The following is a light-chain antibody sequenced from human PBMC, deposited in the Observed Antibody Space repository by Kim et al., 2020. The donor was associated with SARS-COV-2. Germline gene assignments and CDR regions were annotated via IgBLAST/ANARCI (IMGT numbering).Light chain of an antibody. CDR1: QGISTY. CDR2: GAS. Sequence: ASVGDRVTITCRASQGISTYLAWYQQSPGRAPKLLIYGASTLQSGVPSRFSGSGSGTDFTLTIGSLQPDDVATYYCQQLSSYPLTFGGGTKVDIK. CDR3: QQLSSYPLT. J-gene: IGKJ4*01. V-gene: IGKV1-9*01.